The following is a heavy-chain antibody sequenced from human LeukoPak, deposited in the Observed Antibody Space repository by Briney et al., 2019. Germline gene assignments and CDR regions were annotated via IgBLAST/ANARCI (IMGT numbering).Heavy chain of an antibody. CDR1: GFTFSSYW. D-gene: IGHD3-10*01. CDR2: INSDGSST. J-gene: IGHJ3*02. CDR3: STGSGHAFDI. V-gene: IGHV3-74*01. Sequence: PGGSLRLSCAASGFTFSSYWMHCVRHVPGKGLVWVSRINSDGSSTIYADSVKGRFTISRDNAKNTLYVQMNSLRAEDTAVYYCSTGSGHAFDIWGRGTMVTVSS.